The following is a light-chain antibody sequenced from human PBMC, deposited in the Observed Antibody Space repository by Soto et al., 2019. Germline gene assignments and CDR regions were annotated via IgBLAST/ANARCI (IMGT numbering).Light chain of an antibody. CDR3: QQYDNWPYT. CDR1: QSVSNT. CDR2: GAS. J-gene: IGKJ2*01. Sequence: EIQMTQSPATLSVSPGERATPSSRASQSVSNTLARYQQKPGQAPRLLMYGASIRATGIPARFSGGGSGTQFTLTISSLQSEDFAVYYCQQYDNWPYTFGQGTKVDIK. V-gene: IGKV3-15*01.